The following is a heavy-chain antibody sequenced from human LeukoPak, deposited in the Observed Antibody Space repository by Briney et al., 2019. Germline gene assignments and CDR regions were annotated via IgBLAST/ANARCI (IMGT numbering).Heavy chain of an antibody. CDR2: IKQDGSEK. J-gene: IGHJ4*02. V-gene: IGHV3-7*01. CDR3: ASGWQLSALDY. CDR1: GFTFSSYW. D-gene: IGHD2-15*01. Sequence: GGSLRLSCAASGFTFSSYWMSWVRQARGKGLEWVANIKQDGSEKYYVDSVKGRFTISRDNAKNSLYLQMNSLRAEDTAVYYCASGWQLSALDYWGQGTLVTVSS.